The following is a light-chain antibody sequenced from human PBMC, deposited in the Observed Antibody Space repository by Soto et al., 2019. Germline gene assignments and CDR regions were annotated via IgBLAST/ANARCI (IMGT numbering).Light chain of an antibody. CDR3: SSYTSSSPYV. Sequence: QSALTQPASGSGSPGQSITLSCTGTSSDVGGYNYLSWYQQHPGKAPKLMIYDVSNRPSGVSNRFSGSKSGNTAYLTISGLQAEVEPADYCSSYTSSSPYVFGTGTKLTVL. J-gene: IGLJ1*01. CDR2: DVS. V-gene: IGLV2-14*01. CDR1: SSDVGGYNY.